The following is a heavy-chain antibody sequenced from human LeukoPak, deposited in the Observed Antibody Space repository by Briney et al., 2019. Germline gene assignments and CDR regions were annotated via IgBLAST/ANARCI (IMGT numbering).Heavy chain of an antibody. J-gene: IGHJ5*02. CDR2: IYYSGST. CDR1: GGSISSYY. V-gene: IGHV4-59*08. Sequence: SETLSLTCTVSGGSISSYYWSWIRQPPGKGLEWIGYIYYSGSTNYNPSLKSRVTISVDTSKNQFSLKLSSVTAADTAVYYCARTYYDFWSGSGNWFDPWGQGTLVTVSS. CDR3: ARTYYDFWSGSGNWFDP. D-gene: IGHD3-3*01.